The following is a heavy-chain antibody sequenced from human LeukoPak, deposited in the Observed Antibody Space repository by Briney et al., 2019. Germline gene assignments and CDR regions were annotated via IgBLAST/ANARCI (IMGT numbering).Heavy chain of an antibody. Sequence: ASVKVSCKASGYTFTGYYMHWVRQAPGQGLEWMGWINPNSGGTNYAQKFQGRVTMTRDTSISTAYLQWSSLKASDTAMYYCARHEPYYDSSGHYGMDVWGQGTTVTVSS. J-gene: IGHJ6*02. CDR2: INPNSGGT. CDR3: ARHEPYYDSSGHYGMDV. V-gene: IGHV1-2*02. CDR1: GYTFTGYY. D-gene: IGHD3-22*01.